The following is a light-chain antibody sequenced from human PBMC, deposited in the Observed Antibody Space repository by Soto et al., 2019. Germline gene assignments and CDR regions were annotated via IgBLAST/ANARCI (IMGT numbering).Light chain of an antibody. V-gene: IGKV1-13*02. CDR2: DAS. CDR1: QGIGTS. CDR3: QQLDAYPFT. Sequence: AIQLTQSPSSLSTSVGDRVTITCRASQGIGTSLAWYQQKPGKAPRLLIYDASSLQSGVPIRFSGSGSGTDFTLTISSLQPEDFATYYCQQLDAYPFTFVPGTRVDIK. J-gene: IGKJ3*01.